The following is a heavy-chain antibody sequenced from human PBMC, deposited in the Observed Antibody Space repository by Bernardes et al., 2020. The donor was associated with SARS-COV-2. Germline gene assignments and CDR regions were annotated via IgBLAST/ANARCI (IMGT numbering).Heavy chain of an antibody. D-gene: IGHD3-16*02. CDR2: ITNTGDTT. CDR1: GLTLRSFA. CDR3: ARGSDYTWGSYRFNPFQI. V-gene: IGHV3-23*01. J-gene: IGHJ3*02. Sequence: GGSMRLSCSASGLTLRSFAMSWVRQAPGKGLEWDSSITNTGDTTDYADSVQGRFTISRDNSKNTLYLQMNSLRADDTAVYYCARGSDYTWGSYRFNPFQIWGQGTMVTVSS.